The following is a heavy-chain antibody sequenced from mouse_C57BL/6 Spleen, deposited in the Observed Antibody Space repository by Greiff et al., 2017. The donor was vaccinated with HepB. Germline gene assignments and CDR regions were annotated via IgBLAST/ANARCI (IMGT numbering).Heavy chain of an antibody. CDR1: GFSFNTYA. J-gene: IGHJ2*01. CDR3: VRQGDYYGSRDFDY. Sequence: EVKLEESGGGLVQPKGSLKLSCAASGFSFNTYAMNWVRQAPGKGLEWVARIRSKSNNYATYYADSVKDRFTISRDDSESMLYLQMNNLKTEDTAMYYCVRQGDYYGSRDFDYWGQGTTLTVSS. CDR2: IRSKSNNYAT. D-gene: IGHD1-1*01. V-gene: IGHV10-1*01.